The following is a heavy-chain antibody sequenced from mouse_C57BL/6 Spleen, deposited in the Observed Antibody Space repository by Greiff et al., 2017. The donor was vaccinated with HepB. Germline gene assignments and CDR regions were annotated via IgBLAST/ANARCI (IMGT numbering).Heavy chain of an antibody. V-gene: IGHV1-5*01. D-gene: IGHD3-1*01. Sequence: EVQLQQSGTVLARPGASVKMSCKTSGYTFTSYWMHWVKQRPGPGLEWIGAIYPGNSDTSYNQKFKGKAKLTAVTSASTAYMDLSSLTNEDSAVYYCTRKFGASYYFDYWGQGTTLTVSS. J-gene: IGHJ2*01. CDR3: TRKFGASYYFDY. CDR2: IYPGNSDT. CDR1: GYTFTSYW.